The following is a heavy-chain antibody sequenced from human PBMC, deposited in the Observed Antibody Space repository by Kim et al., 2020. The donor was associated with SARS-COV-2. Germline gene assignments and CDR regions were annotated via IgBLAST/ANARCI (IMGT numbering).Heavy chain of an antibody. V-gene: IGHV4-39*01. CDR1: GGSISSHNYY. CDR2: FTDSGST. J-gene: IGHJ6*01. Sequence: SETLSLTCTVSGGSISSHNYYWVRNRQPPGMGRKWIGTFTDSGSTCYNPTLKSPVTISMSTTKNPFSLKLGTVTATATAVYSCPLPTGM. CDR3: PLPTGM.